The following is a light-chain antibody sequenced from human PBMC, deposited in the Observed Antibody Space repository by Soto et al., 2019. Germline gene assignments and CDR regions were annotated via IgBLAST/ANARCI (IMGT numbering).Light chain of an antibody. V-gene: IGKV3-20*01. CDR3: HHNGKSPTYT. CDR2: GAS. J-gene: IGKJ3*01. CDR1: QSVSSNY. Sequence: EIVLTQSPGTLSLSPGATATLSCRASQSVSSNYLAWFQQKSGQAPRLLIYGASSRATGIPDRFSGSGSGTAFSLIITSMAPEDFLVYCCHHNGKSPTYTFGPGTKLDVK.